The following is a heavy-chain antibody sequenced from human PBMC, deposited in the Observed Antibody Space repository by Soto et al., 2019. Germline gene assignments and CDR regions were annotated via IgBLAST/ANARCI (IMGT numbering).Heavy chain of an antibody. Sequence: QVQLVESGGGVVQPGRSLRLSCAASGFTFSSYAMHWVRQAPGKGLEWVAVISYDGSNKYYADSVKGRFTISRDNSKNTLYLQMNSLRAEDTAVYYCARDYSSSWPHAAGLLFGYWGQGTLVTVSS. CDR3: ARDYSSSWPHAAGLLFGY. V-gene: IGHV3-30-3*01. CDR2: ISYDGSNK. J-gene: IGHJ4*02. D-gene: IGHD6-13*01. CDR1: GFTFSSYA.